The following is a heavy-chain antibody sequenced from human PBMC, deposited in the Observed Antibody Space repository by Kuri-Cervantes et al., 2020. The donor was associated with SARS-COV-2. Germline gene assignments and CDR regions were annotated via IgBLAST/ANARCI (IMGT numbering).Heavy chain of an antibody. CDR1: GFTFSSYW. CDR3: ATQGTIYYYDTL. D-gene: IGHD3-22*01. V-gene: IGHV3-74*01. CDR2: INSDGSST. Sequence: GESLKISCAASGFTFSSYWMHWVRQAPGKGLVWVSRINSDGSSTSYADSVKGRFTISRDKAKNTLYLQMNSLRAEDTAVYYCATQGTIYYYDTLWGQGTLVTVSS. J-gene: IGHJ4*02.